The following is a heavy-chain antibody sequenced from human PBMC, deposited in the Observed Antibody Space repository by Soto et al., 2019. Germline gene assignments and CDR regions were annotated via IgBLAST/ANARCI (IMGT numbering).Heavy chain of an antibody. CDR2: INHSGST. CDR3: ARIRGEWYLSNWFDP. D-gene: IGHD3-10*01. V-gene: IGHV4-34*01. Sequence: XETLSLTCAVDGWSFSGYYWSWIRQPPGKGLEWIGEINHSGSTNYNPSLKSRVTISVDTSKNQFSLKLSSVTAADTAVYYCARIRGEWYLSNWFDPWGQGTLVTVSS. J-gene: IGHJ5*02. CDR1: GWSFSGYY.